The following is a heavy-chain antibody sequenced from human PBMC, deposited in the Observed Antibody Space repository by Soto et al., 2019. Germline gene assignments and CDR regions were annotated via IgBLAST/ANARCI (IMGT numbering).Heavy chain of an antibody. Sequence: GSLRLSCAASGFTFSTYSMNWFRQAPGKGLEWVSYISTTGSTIYYADSVKGRFTISRDNAKNSLYLQMTSLRAEDTAVYYCARYKGYCSGGSCYYYYYMDVWGKGTTVTVSS. CDR1: GFTFSTYS. D-gene: IGHD2-15*01. CDR2: ISTTGSTI. CDR3: ARYKGYCSGGSCYYYYYMDV. V-gene: IGHV3-48*01. J-gene: IGHJ6*03.